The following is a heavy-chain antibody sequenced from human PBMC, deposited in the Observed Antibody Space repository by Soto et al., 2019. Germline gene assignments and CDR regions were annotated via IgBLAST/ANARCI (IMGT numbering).Heavy chain of an antibody. CDR2: INPNSGGT. CDR1: GYTFTGYY. Sequence: ASVKVSCKASGYTFTGYYMHWVRQAPGQGLEWMGWINPNSGGTNYAQKFQGWVTMTRDTSISTAYMELSRLRSDDTAVYYCAAWIAVAGDDDAFGIWGQGTMVTVSS. J-gene: IGHJ3*02. D-gene: IGHD6-19*01. V-gene: IGHV1-2*04. CDR3: AAWIAVAGDDDAFGI.